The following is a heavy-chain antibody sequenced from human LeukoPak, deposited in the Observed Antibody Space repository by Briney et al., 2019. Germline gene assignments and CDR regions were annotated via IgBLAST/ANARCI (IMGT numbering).Heavy chain of an antibody. Sequence: GSLRLSCAASGFTFSSYAMSWVRQAPGKGLEWVSAISGSGGSTYYADSVKGRFTISRDNSKNTLYLRMNSLRAEDTAVYYCAKDPLTMVRGVIKPWFDPWGQGTLVTVSS. CDR1: GFTFSSYA. D-gene: IGHD3-10*01. V-gene: IGHV3-23*01. CDR2: ISGSGGST. CDR3: AKDPLTMVRGVIKPWFDP. J-gene: IGHJ5*02.